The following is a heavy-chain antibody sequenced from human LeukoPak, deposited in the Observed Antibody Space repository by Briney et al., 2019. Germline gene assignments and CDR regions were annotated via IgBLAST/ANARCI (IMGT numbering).Heavy chain of an antibody. V-gene: IGHV3-9*01. CDR2: ISWNSGSI. D-gene: IGHD6-13*01. CDR1: GFTFDDYA. J-gene: IGHJ4*02. Sequence: GGSLRLSCAASGFTFDDYAMHWVRRAPGKGLEWVSGISWNSGSIGYADSVKGRFTISRDNAKNSLYLQMNSLRAEDTALYYCAKDMHPSIAAAGTFYYWGQGTLVTVSS. CDR3: AKDMHPSIAAAGTFYY.